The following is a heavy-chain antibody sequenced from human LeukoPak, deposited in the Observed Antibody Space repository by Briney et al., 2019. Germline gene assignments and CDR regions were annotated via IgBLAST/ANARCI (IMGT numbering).Heavy chain of an antibody. J-gene: IGHJ3*01. CDR1: GFTVSSNY. V-gene: IGHV3-48*02. CDR3: ARDFHSGAFDV. Sequence: HPGGSLRLSCAASGFTVSSNYMSWVRQAPGKGLEWVSYISYSSSAIYYADSVKGRFTISRDNAKNSLYLQMNGLRDEDTAMYYCARDFHSGAFDVWGQGAMVTISS. CDR2: ISYSSSAI.